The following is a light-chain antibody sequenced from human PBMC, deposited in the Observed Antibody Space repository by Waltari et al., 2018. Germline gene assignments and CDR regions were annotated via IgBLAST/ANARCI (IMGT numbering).Light chain of an antibody. CDR2: ASS. Sequence: DIQMTQSPSSLSASVGDRVTITCRASQPISQFLPWYQQKPGKAPKFLIYASSSLQSGVPSRFGGSGSGTEFTLTISSLQPEDVATYYCQQSYMTPLTFGGGTKVEIK. V-gene: IGKV1-39*01. CDR1: QPISQF. CDR3: QQSYMTPLT. J-gene: IGKJ4*01.